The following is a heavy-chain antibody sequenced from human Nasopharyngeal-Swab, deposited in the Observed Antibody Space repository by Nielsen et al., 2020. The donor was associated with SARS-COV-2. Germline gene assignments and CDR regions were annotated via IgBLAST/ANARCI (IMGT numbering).Heavy chain of an antibody. CDR3: ARGLSGIVPAPILGLGPYYYYYYMDV. V-gene: IGHV4-34*01. J-gene: IGHJ6*03. D-gene: IGHD7-27*01. CDR1: GGSFSGSY. CDR2: INHSGST. Sequence: SETLSLTCAVYGGSFSGSYWGWIRQPPGKGPEWIAEINHSGSTNYNPSLKSRVTLSVDTSMNKVSLEVSSVTAADTTVYYCARGLSGIVPAPILGLGPYYYYYYMDVWGKGTTVTVSS.